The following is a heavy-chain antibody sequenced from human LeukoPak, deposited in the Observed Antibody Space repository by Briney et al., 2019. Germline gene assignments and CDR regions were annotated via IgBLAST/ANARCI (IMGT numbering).Heavy chain of an antibody. V-gene: IGHV3-33*01. CDR2: IWYDGSNK. J-gene: IGHJ4*02. Sequence: PGGSLRLSCAASGFTFSSYGMHWVRQAPGKGLEWVAVIWYDGSNKYYADSVKGRFTVSRDNSKNTLYLQMNSLRAEDTAVYYCARGGWELLRVDYWGQGTLVTVSS. D-gene: IGHD1-26*01. CDR3: ARGGWELLRVDY. CDR1: GFTFSSYG.